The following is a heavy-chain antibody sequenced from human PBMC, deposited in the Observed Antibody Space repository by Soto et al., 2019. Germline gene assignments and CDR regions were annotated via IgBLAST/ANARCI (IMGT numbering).Heavy chain of an antibody. CDR1: GFTFSSYG. J-gene: IGHJ4*02. Sequence: GSLRLSCAASGFTFSSYGMHWVRQAPGKGLEWVAVISYDGSNKYYADSVKGRFTISRDNSKNTLYLQMNSLRAEDTAVYYCAKDLERYCSGGSCYDFDYWGQGTLVTVSS. D-gene: IGHD2-15*01. CDR2: ISYDGSNK. CDR3: AKDLERYCSGGSCYDFDY. V-gene: IGHV3-30*18.